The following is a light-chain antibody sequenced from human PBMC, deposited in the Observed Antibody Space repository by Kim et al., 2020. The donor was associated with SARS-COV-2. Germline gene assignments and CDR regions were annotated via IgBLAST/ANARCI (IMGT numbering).Light chain of an antibody. CDR1: SSNIGNNY. CDR2: DNK. CDR3: GTWDSSLSAGRV. V-gene: IGLV1-51*01. Sequence: QKVTIACTGSSSNIGNNYVSWYQQRPGTAPKLLIYDNKKRPSGIPDRFSGSKSGTSATLGITGLQTGDEADYYCGTWDSSLSAGRVFGTGTKVTVL. J-gene: IGLJ1*01.